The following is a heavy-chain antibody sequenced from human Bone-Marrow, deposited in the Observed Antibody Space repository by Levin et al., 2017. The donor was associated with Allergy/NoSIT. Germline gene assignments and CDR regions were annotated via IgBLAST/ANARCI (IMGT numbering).Heavy chain of an antibody. J-gene: IGHJ3*02. D-gene: IGHD3-22*01. CDR2: ISNSGYI. Sequence: GGSLRLSCAAPGVIFRTYNMNWVRQTPGKGLEWVSSISNSGYISYADSVKGRFTISRDNAKNSLYLQMNTLRAEDTAVYYCARDLPYYSDSRGAFDMWGQGTMVTVSS. CDR1: GVIFRTYN. V-gene: IGHV3-69-1*02. CDR3: ARDLPYYSDSRGAFDM.